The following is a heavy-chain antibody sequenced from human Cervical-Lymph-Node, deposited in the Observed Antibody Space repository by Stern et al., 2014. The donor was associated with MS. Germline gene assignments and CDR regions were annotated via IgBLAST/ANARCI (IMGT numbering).Heavy chain of an antibody. CDR1: GFTLSDHY. CDR3: VRDRVRN. V-gene: IGHV3-72*01. J-gene: IGHJ4*02. CDR2: TRDKDNNYST. Sequence: EVQLVESGGGLVQPGGSLRLSCAASGFTLSDHYMDWVRQTPGKRLEWVGRTRDKDNNYSTNYAASVRGRFSISRHDSENSLSLQMNSLTIEDTGVYYCVRDRVRNWGQGTLVTVSS.